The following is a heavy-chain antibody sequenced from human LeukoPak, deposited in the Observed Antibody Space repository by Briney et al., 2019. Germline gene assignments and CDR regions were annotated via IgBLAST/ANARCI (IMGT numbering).Heavy chain of an antibody. Sequence: PSETLSLTCTVSGGSISGYYWSWIRQPPGKGLEWIAYIYYNGVSNYNPSLKSRVIISVDSSKNQFSLKLTSVTAADTAVYYCAKGDLTYYYGSGSYQWGQGTLVTVSS. CDR2: IYYNGVS. CDR3: AKGDLTYYYGSGSYQ. CDR1: GGSISGYY. D-gene: IGHD3-10*01. V-gene: IGHV4-59*01. J-gene: IGHJ4*02.